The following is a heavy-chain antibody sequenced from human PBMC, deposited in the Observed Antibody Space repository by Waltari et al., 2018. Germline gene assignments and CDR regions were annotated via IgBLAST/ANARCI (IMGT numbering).Heavy chain of an antibody. V-gene: IGHV1-3*03. J-gene: IGHJ4*02. Sequence: QVQLVQSGAEGKKPGASVKVSCKASGYTFTTYVLHWVRQAPGQGLEWMGSINAGNGNTRYSQGFQGRVTITRDTPATTAYMELSSLRSDDVAIYFCAREGDNSHLFDFWGQGTLLTVSS. CDR3: AREGDNSHLFDF. CDR2: INAGNGNT. CDR1: GYTFTTYV. D-gene: IGHD2-15*01.